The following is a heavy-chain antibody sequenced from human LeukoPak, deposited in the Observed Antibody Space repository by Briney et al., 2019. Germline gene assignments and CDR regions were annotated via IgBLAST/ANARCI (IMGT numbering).Heavy chain of an antibody. J-gene: IGHJ4*02. CDR2: IYYSGST. Sequence: SETLSLTCTVSGGSISSYYWSWIRQPPGKGLEWIGYIYYSGSTNYSPSLKSQVTILVDTSKNQFSLKLNSVTAADTAVYFCARASGGIQVWDYWGQGTLVTVSS. CDR1: GGSISSYY. V-gene: IGHV4-59*12. D-gene: IGHD5-18*01. CDR3: ARASGGIQVWDY.